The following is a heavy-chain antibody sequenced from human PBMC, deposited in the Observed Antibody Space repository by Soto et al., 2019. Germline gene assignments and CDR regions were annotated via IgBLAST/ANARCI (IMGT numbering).Heavy chain of an antibody. Sequence: QVQLVQSGAELKQPGSSVRVSCKASGDTFNFYTINWVRQAPGLGLEWMGRTIPIVSMSNYALKFKGRLTISADKSTSTAYMVLNSHKTEDTAMDYGAKSYGSGSQAFDFWGQGALVTVS. D-gene: IGHD3-10*01. J-gene: IGHJ4*02. CDR1: GDTFNFYT. V-gene: IGHV1-69*02. CDR2: TIPIVSMS. CDR3: AKSYGSGSQAFDF.